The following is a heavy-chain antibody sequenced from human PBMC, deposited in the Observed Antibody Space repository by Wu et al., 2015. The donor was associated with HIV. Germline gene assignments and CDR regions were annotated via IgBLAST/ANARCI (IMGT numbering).Heavy chain of an antibody. CDR3: ARSFSGSSSWYRRPLNPFDI. V-gene: IGHV1-8*01. CDR1: GYTFSTSD. CDR2: MNPSSGNT. D-gene: IGHD6-13*01. J-gene: IGHJ3*02. Sequence: QVHLVQSGAEVKKPGASVKVSCKASGYTFSTSDINWVRQAPGQGLEWMGWMNPSSGNTGDAEKFEDRLAMTRDISTSTAYMELSGLRSDDTAVYYCARSFSGSSSWYRRPLNPFDIWGQGTLVTVSS.